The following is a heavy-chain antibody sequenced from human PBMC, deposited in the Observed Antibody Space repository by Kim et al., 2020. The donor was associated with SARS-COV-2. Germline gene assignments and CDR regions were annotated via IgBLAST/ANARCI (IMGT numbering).Heavy chain of an antibody. V-gene: IGHV1-24*01. CDR1: GYTLTELS. J-gene: IGHJ6*02. CDR3: ATAPLFGSSYYYYCMDV. D-gene: IGHD2-2*01. Sequence: ASVKVSCKVSGYTLTELSMHWVRQAPGKGLEWMGGFDPEDGETIYAQKFQGRVTMTEDTSTDTAYMELSSLRSEDTAVYYCATAPLFGSSYYYYCMDVWGQGTTVTVSS. CDR2: FDPEDGET.